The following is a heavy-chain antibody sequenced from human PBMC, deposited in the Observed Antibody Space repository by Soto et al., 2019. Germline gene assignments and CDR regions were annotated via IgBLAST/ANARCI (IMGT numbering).Heavy chain of an antibody. CDR2: ISWNSGSI. V-gene: IGHV3-9*01. CDR3: ARDRIAAADYYFDY. Sequence: EVQLVESGGGLVQPGRSLRLSCAASGFTFDDYAMHWVRQAPGKGLEWVSGISWNSGSIGYADSVKGRFTISRDNAKNSLYLQMNSLRAEDTAVYYCARDRIAAADYYFDYWGQGTLVTVSS. D-gene: IGHD6-13*01. J-gene: IGHJ4*02. CDR1: GFTFDDYA.